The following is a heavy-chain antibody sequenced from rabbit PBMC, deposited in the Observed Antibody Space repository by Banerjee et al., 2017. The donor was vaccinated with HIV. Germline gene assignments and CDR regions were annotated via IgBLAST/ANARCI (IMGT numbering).Heavy chain of an antibody. Sequence: QEQLKETGGGLVQPGGSLTLTCKASGTDISSNAMCWVRQAPGKGLELIACIYSSNGDKWYASWVNGRFTISRSTSLNTVDLKMTSLTAADTATYFCARDLAAVTGWNFGLWGPGTLVTVS. D-gene: IGHD7-1*01. CDR3: ARDLAAVTGWNFGL. CDR2: IYSSNGDK. CDR1: GTDISSNA. J-gene: IGHJ6*01. V-gene: IGHV1S47*01.